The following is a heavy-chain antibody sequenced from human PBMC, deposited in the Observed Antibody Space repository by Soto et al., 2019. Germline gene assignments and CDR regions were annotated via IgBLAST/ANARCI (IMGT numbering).Heavy chain of an antibody. CDR1: GYTFTSYA. J-gene: IGHJ4*02. V-gene: IGHV1-18*01. CDR2: ISAYNGNT. CDR3: ARDAPPEEY. Sequence: QVQLVQSGAEVKKPGASVKVSCKASGYTFTSYAISWVRQAPGQGLEWMGWISAYNGNTSYAQKLQGRVTMTPDTSTSTVYTKLRTRTSEETVGYYCARDAPPEEYCVQGTLVTFYS.